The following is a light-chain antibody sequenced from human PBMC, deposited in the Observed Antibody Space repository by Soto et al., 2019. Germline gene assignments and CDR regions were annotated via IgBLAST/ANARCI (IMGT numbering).Light chain of an antibody. J-gene: IGKJ2*01. CDR3: QQHGTSPYT. CDR2: GAS. V-gene: IGKV3-20*01. Sequence: EVVLTQSPNTLSLSPGERATLSCRASQSIRSSYLAWYQRKPGQAPRLLMFGASRRATGIPDRFSGSGSGTDFILTISRLEPEDVAVYYCQQHGTSPYTFGQGTVLEIK. CDR1: QSIRSSY.